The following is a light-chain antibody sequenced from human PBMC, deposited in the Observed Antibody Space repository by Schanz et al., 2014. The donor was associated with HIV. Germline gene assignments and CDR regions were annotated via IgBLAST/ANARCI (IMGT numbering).Light chain of an antibody. CDR2: EAS. V-gene: IGKV1-5*03. CDR3: QQYIDFPYT. J-gene: IGKJ2*01. Sequence: DIQMTQSPSTLSASVGDRITITCRASQSISEWLAWYQQKSGKAPNLLISEASTSESGVPSRFSGSGSGTEFTLTINNLQPDDFATYFCQQYIDFPYTFGQGTKLEI. CDR1: QSISEW.